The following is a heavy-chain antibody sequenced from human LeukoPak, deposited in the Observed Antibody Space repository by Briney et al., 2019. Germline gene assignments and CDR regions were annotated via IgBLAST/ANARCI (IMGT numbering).Heavy chain of an antibody. J-gene: IGHJ4*02. CDR2: IIPIFGTA. CDR1: GYTFTSYG. D-gene: IGHD3-22*01. Sequence: GASVKVSCKASGYTFTSYGISWVRQAPGQGLEWMGGIIPIFGTANYAQKFQGKVTITADESTSTAYMELSSLRSEDTAVYYCASSKAYYDSSGYLRYYFDYWGQGTLVTVSS. CDR3: ASSKAYYDSSGYLRYYFDY. V-gene: IGHV1-69*13.